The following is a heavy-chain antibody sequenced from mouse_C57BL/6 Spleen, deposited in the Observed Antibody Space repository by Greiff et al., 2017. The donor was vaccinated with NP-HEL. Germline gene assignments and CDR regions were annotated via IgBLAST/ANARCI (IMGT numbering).Heavy chain of an antibody. J-gene: IGHJ2*01. D-gene: IGHD1-1*01. Sequence: VQLQQPGAELVMPGASVKLSCKASGYTFTSYWMHWVKQRPGQGLEWIGEIDPSDSYTNYNQKFKGKSTLTVDKSSSTAYMQLSSLTSEDSAVYYCARSKVVNFDYWGQGTTLTVSS. V-gene: IGHV1-69*01. CDR2: IDPSDSYT. CDR3: ARSKVVNFDY. CDR1: GYTFTSYW.